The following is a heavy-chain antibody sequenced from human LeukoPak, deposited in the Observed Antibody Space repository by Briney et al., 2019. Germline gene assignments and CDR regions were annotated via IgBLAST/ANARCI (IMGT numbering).Heavy chain of an antibody. D-gene: IGHD5-18*01. CDR3: AKRGYSLYFDY. CDR2: ISGSGGSA. CDR1: GFTSSSYA. J-gene: IGHJ4*02. Sequence: GGSLRLSCAASGFTSSSYAMSWVRQAPGKGLEWVSGISGSGGSAYYADSVKGRFTISRDNSKNTLYLQMNSLRAEDTAVYDWAKRGYSLYFDYWGQGTLVTVSS. V-gene: IGHV3-23*01.